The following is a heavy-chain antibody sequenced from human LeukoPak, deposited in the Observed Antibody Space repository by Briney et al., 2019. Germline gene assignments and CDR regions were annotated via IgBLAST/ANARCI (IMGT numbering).Heavy chain of an antibody. CDR3: ARHSMRSGYDLDY. V-gene: IGHV4-59*08. CDR2: IYYSGTT. J-gene: IGHJ4*02. D-gene: IGHD5-12*01. Sequence: PSETLSLTCTVSGGSISSYYWSWIRQPPGKGLEWIGYIYYSGTTHYNPSLESRVTMSVDTSKNQFSLKVSSVTAADTAVYYCARHSMRSGYDLDYWGQGTLVTVSS. CDR1: GGSISSYY.